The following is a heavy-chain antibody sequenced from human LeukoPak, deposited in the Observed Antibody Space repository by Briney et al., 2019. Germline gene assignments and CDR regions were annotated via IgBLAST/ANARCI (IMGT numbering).Heavy chain of an antibody. Sequence: SETLSLTCAVYGGSFSGYYWSWIRQPPGKRLEWIGEINHSGSTNYNPSLKSRVIISVDTSKNQFSLKVTSVTAADTAVYYCARGELQYSSGRYAVRVLDYWGQGTLVTVSS. CDR2: INHSGST. CDR1: GGSFSGYY. J-gene: IGHJ4*02. V-gene: IGHV4-34*01. CDR3: ARGELQYSSGRYAVRVLDY. D-gene: IGHD6-19*01.